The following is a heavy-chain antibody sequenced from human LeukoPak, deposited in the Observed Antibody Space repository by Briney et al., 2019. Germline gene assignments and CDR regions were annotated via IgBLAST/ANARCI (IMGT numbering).Heavy chain of an antibody. J-gene: IGHJ3*02. D-gene: IGHD4-23*01. CDR1: GXTFSSYS. V-gene: IGHV3-74*01. Sequence: PGGSLRPSCAASGXTFSSYSMNWVRQVPGKGLMWVSRVGTDGSSTAYAGDVKGRFTISRNNAKNTLYLQMNSLRVEDTAVFYCARDKYGGNSNAFDIWGQGTLVSVSS. CDR3: ARDKYGGNSNAFDI. CDR2: VGTDGSST.